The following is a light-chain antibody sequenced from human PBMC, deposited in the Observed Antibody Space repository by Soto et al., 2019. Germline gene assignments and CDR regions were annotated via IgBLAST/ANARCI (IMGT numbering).Light chain of an antibody. J-gene: IGKJ4*01. CDR1: QSVSSS. CDR2: ATS. V-gene: IGKV3-15*01. CDR3: LQYNKWPLT. Sequence: EIVMTQSPATLSVSPGERVTLSCRASQSVSSSLAWYQQKPGQPPRLLIYATSTRATGIPARSSGSGSGTEFTLTINSLQSEDFAFYYCLQYNKWPLTFGGGTKVEIK.